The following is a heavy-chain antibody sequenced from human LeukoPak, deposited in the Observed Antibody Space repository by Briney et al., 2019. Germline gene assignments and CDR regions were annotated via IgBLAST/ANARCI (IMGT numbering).Heavy chain of an antibody. D-gene: IGHD2-8*01. CDR2: ISSSSSYI. CDR3: ARDVFSNGVWRDGYFDY. J-gene: IGHJ4*02. V-gene: IGHV3-21*01. Sequence: GGSLRLSCAASGFTFSSYSMNWVRQAPGKGLEWVSSISSSSSYIYYVDSVKGRFTISRDNAKNSLYLQMNSLRAEDTAVYYCARDVFSNGVWRDGYFDYWGQGTLVTVSS. CDR1: GFTFSSYS.